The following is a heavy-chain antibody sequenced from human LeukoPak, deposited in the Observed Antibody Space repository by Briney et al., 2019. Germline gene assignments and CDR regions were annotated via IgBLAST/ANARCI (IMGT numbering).Heavy chain of an antibody. J-gene: IGHJ3*01. D-gene: IGHD4-17*01. CDR2: IRGSGDGT. Sequence: SGGSLRLLCAASGFTFRSYAMTWVLQAPGKGLEWVSSIRGSGDGTSYADSVKGRFTMSRDNSKNTLYLQMDSLRAEDTAIYYCGRDPNGDYVGAFEFWGQGTLVTVSS. V-gene: IGHV3-23*01. CDR1: GFTFRSYA. CDR3: GRDPNGDYVGAFEF.